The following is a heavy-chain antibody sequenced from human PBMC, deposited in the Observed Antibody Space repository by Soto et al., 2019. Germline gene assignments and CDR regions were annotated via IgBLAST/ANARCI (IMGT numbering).Heavy chain of an antibody. CDR1: GFTFSSYW. Sequence: EVQLVESGGGLVQPGGSLRLSCAASGFTFSSYWMSWVRQAPGKGLEWVANIKQDGSEKYYVDSVKGRFTISRDNAKNSLDLQMNSRRAEDTAVYDWARLDSGYPNDFDYWGQGNLGTVSS. CDR3: ARLDSGYPNDFDY. V-gene: IGHV3-7*03. J-gene: IGHJ4*02. CDR2: IKQDGSEK. D-gene: IGHD3-22*01.